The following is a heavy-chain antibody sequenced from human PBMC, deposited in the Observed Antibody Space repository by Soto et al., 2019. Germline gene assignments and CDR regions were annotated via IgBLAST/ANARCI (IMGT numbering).Heavy chain of an antibody. Sequence: PGGTLRLSCAASGFTFSSYCMSWVRQAPGKGLEWVANIKQDGSEKYYVASVKGRSTISRANAKNSPYLQMNILSAEDTAVYYCAREGIAAAGSFGTDAFDIWGQGTMVTVSS. CDR1: GFTFSSYC. CDR2: IKQDGSEK. J-gene: IGHJ3*02. V-gene: IGHV3-7*01. D-gene: IGHD6-13*01. CDR3: AREGIAAAGSFGTDAFDI.